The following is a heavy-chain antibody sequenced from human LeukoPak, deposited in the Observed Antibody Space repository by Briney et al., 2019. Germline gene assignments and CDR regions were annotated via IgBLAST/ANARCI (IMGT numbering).Heavy chain of an antibody. CDR2: IYYSGST. J-gene: IGHJ4*02. CDR3: ASAITVTTDY. Sequence: SETLSLTCTVPGGSISSSSYYWGWIRQPPGKGLEWIGSIYYSGSTYYNPSLKSRVTISVDTSKNQFSLQLSSVTAADTAVYYCASAITVTTDYWGQGTLVTVSS. D-gene: IGHD4-17*01. CDR1: GGSISSSSYY. V-gene: IGHV4-39*01.